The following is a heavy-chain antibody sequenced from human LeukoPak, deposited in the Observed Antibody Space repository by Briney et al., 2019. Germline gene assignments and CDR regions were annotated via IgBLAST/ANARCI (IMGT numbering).Heavy chain of an antibody. CDR3: AKPLEKYTYGGNFDY. J-gene: IGHJ4*02. V-gene: IGHV3-23*01. CDR1: GFTLRSYA. Sequence: PGRSLRLSCAASGFTLRSYAMHWVRQAPGKGLEWVAVISSSADSTYYAHSVKGRFTISRDNSKNTLYLQMNNLRAEDTAVYYCAKPLEKYTYGGNFDYWGQGILVTVSS. CDR2: ISSSADST. D-gene: IGHD4-23*01.